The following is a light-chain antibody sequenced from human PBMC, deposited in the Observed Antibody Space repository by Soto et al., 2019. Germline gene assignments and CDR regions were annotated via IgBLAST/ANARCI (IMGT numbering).Light chain of an antibody. V-gene: IGKV1-5*01. J-gene: IGKJ3*01. Sequence: DIQMTQSPSTLSASVGDRVTITCRASQSISTWLAWYQQKPGKAPKVLIYDASSLESGVPSRFSGSVSGTEFTLTISSLQPDDFATYYCQQYKNYLTFGPGTKVDIK. CDR3: QQYKNYLT. CDR2: DAS. CDR1: QSISTW.